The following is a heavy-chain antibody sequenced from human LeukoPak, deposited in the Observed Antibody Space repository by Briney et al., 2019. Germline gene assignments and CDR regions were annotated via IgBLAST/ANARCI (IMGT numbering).Heavy chain of an antibody. CDR1: GFAFSSFP. CDR3: AREYYDLWSGYYAKLYFDY. Sequence: PGGSLRLSCAASGFAFSSFPMHWVRQAPGKGLEGVALISYDGSYKYYADSVKGRFTISRDNSKNTLYVQMNSLRAEDTAVYYCAREYYDLWSGYYAKLYFDYWGQGTLVTVSS. D-gene: IGHD3-3*01. CDR2: ISYDGSYK. J-gene: IGHJ4*02. V-gene: IGHV3-30*04.